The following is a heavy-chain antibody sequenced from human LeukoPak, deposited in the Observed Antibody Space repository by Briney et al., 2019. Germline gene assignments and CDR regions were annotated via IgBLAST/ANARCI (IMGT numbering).Heavy chain of an antibody. J-gene: IGHJ4*02. CDR3: AGHHPRNTVDF. Sequence: TSETLSRTCTVSGGSISSYYWSWIRQPPGKGLEWIAYISDIGSINYNPSLKSRVTISLDTSKNQFSLKLSSVTAADTAVYYCAGHHPRNTVDFWGQGTLVTVSS. CDR2: ISDIGSI. D-gene: IGHD2-8*02. V-gene: IGHV4-59*08. CDR1: GGSISSYY.